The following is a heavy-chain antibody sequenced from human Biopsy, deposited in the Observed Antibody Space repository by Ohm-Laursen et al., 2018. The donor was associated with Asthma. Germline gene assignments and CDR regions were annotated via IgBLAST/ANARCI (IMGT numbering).Heavy chain of an antibody. J-gene: IGHJ6*02. D-gene: IGHD3-10*01. CDR1: GYTFNSAG. Sequence: ASEKVSCKTSGYTFNSAGITWVRQAPGQGLEWMGWISVYNGNTKVAQKLQDRVTMITDTSTSTAYMELRCLRSDDTAVYFCARAVDYSHYYGIDVWGQGTTVTVS. CDR3: ARAVDYSHYYGIDV. V-gene: IGHV1-18*01. CDR2: ISVYNGNT.